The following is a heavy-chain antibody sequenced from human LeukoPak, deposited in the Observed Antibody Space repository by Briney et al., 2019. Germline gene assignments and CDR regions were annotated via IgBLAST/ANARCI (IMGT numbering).Heavy chain of an antibody. CDR2: ISSSSSYI. CDR1: GFTFSSYS. J-gene: IGHJ4*02. D-gene: IGHD5-12*01. V-gene: IGHV3-21*04. CDR3: AKDEYSGYGSFDS. Sequence: GGSLRLSCAASGFTFSSYSMTWVRQAPGKGLEWVSSISSSSSYIYYADSVKGRFTISRDNAKNSLYLQMNSLTTEDTALYFCAKDEYSGYGSFDSWGQGTLVTVSS.